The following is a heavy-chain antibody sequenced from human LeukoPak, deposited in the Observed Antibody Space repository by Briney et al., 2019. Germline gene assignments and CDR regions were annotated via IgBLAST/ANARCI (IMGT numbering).Heavy chain of an antibody. D-gene: IGHD5-18*01. CDR3: ARDLSGVTGYTYGRGIDY. J-gene: IGHJ4*02. Sequence: LRLSSAASLFTFSSYAMSWVRQAPAKGLEWVSAISGSGGSTYYADSVKGRFTISRDNSKNTLYLQMNSLRAEDTAVYYCARDLSGVTGYTYGRGIDYWGQGTLVTVSS. V-gene: IGHV3-23*01. CDR1: LFTFSSYA. CDR2: ISGSGGST.